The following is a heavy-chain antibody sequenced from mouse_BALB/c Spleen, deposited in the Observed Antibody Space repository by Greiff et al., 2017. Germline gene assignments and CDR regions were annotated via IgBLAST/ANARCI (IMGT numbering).Heavy chain of an antibody. CDR2: ISNGGGST. J-gene: IGHJ4*01. D-gene: IGHD1-1*01. V-gene: IGHV5-12-2*01. CDR1: GFTFSSYT. Sequence: EVMLMESGGGLVQPGGSLKLSCAASGFTFSSYTMSWVRQTPEKRLEWVAYISNGGGSTYYPDTVKGRFTISRDNAKNTLYLQMSSLKSEDTAMYYCARRYYYGSSSYYAMDYWGQGTSVTVSS. CDR3: ARRYYYGSSSYYAMDY.